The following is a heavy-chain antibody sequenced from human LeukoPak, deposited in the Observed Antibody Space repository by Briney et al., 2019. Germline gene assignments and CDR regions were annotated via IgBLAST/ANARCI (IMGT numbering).Heavy chain of an antibody. CDR2: ISGSGGST. CDR1: GFTFSDYT. V-gene: IGHV3-23*01. J-gene: IGHJ4*02. D-gene: IGHD3-10*01. Sequence: GGSLRLSCAASGFTFSDYTMSWVRQAPGKGLEWVTAISGSGGSTYYADSVKGWFTISRDNSKNTLYLQMNSLRAEDTAVYYCAKVNWYYYGSGSLGSFDYWGQGTLVTVSS. CDR3: AKVNWYYYGSGSLGSFDY.